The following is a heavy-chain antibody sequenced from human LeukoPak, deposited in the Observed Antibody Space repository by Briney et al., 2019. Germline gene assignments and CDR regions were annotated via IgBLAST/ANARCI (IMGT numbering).Heavy chain of an antibody. CDR2: IYPGDSDT. CDR3: ARRGSGWYVDY. V-gene: IGHV5-51*01. D-gene: IGHD6-19*01. Sequence: GESLKISCKGSGYTFTSYWIGWVRQMPGKGLEWMGIIYPGDSDTRYSPSFQGQVSISVDKSISTAYLQWTSLKASDTAMYYCARRGSGWYVDYWGQGTLVTVSS. CDR1: GYTFTSYW. J-gene: IGHJ4*02.